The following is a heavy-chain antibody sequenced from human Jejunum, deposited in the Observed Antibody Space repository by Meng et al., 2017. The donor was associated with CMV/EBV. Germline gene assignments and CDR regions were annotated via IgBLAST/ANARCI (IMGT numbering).Heavy chain of an antibody. CDR1: GFTFTNAW. D-gene: IGHD1/OR15-1a*01. Sequence: EGQLVESGGGLVKPGGSLRLSCAASGFTFTNAWMSWVRQAPGKGLVWVSHINSDGSDTNYADSVKGRFTISRDNAKNTLYLQMNSLRDEDTAVYYCARVEQEMCWGQGTLVTVSS. V-gene: IGHV3-74*02. CDR2: INSDGSDT. CDR3: ARVEQEMC. J-gene: IGHJ4*02.